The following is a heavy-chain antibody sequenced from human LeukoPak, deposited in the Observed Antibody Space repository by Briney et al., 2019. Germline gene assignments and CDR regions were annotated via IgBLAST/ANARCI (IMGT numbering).Heavy chain of an antibody. V-gene: IGHV3-72*01. CDR2: SRDKATGYTT. J-gene: IGHJ4*02. CDR1: GFTFSDYF. D-gene: IGHD3-22*01. CDR3: ARRQFDSFGSDY. Sequence: GSLRLSCAASGFTFSDYFMDWVRQAPGKELEWVGRSRDKATGYTTEYAASVRGRFTILRDDSKNSVYLQMNSLKTEDTAVYYCARRQFDSFGSDYWGQGTLVTVSA.